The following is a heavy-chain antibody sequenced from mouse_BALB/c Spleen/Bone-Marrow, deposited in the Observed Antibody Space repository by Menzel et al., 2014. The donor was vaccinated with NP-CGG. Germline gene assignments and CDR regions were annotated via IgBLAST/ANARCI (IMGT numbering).Heavy chain of an antibody. CDR2: IWSGGNT. J-gene: IGHJ4*01. D-gene: IGHD1-1*01. CDR3: ARKLRFYAMDY. Sequence: VQLQESGPGLVQPSQSLSITCTVSGFSLTTYGVHWVRQSPGKGLEWLGAIWSGGNTDYNAAFISRLSISKDNSKSQVFFEMNSLQPYDTAIYYCARKLRFYAMDYWGQGTSVTVSS. V-gene: IGHV2-2*01. CDR1: GFSLTTYG.